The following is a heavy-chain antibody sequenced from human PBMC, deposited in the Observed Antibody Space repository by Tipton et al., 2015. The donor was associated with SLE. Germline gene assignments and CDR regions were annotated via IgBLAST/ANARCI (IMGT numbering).Heavy chain of an antibody. Sequence: GSLRLSCTVSGGSISSYRWSWIRQPPGKGLEWIGYIYYSGSTNYNPSLKSRVTMSIDTSKNQFSLRLRSVTAADTAVYYCARHRMMDSSSWAYYFDYWGQGTLVTVSS. CDR3: ARHRMMDSSSWAYYFDY. CDR1: GGSISSYR. V-gene: IGHV4-59*08. CDR2: IYYSGST. J-gene: IGHJ4*02. D-gene: IGHD6-13*01.